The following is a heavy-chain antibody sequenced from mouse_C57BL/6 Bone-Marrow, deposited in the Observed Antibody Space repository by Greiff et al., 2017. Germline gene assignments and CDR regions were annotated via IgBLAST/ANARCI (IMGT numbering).Heavy chain of an antibody. D-gene: IGHD1-1*01. Sequence: SGAELVSPGASVKLSCTASGFNIKDDYMHWVKPRPEQGLEWIGWLDPENGDTEYASQFQGKANITADTSSNTAYLRLSSLTSEDTADYYCTSHYYGSSCVYFDDGGTGTTLTVSS. V-gene: IGHV14-4*01. J-gene: IGHJ2*01. CDR1: GFNIKDDY. CDR2: LDPENGDT. CDR3: TSHYYGSSCVYFDD.